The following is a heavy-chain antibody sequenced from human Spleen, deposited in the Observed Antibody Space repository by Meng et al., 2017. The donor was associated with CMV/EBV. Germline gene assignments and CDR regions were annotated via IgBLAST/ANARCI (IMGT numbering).Heavy chain of an antibody. Sequence: GSLRLSCAASGFTSSSYAMSWVRQAPGKGLEWIGSIYYSGSAYYNPSLKSRVTISVDTSKNQFSLKLTSVTAADTAVYYCASTLGYSSGWYKDWGQGTLVTVSS. V-gene: IGHV4-39*01. CDR1: GFTSSSYA. D-gene: IGHD6-19*01. CDR3: ASTLGYSSGWYKD. CDR2: IYYSGSA. J-gene: IGHJ4*02.